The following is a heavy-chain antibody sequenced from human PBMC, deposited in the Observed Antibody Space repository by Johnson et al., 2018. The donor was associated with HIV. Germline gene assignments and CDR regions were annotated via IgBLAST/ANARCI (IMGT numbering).Heavy chain of an antibody. CDR1: GFTFSSYW. D-gene: IGHD3-16*01. CDR3: ARRFGAAFDI. V-gene: IGHV3-7*04. CDR2: IKQDGSEK. Sequence: VQLVESGGGLVQPGGSLRLSCAVSGFTFSSYWMTWVRQAPGKGLEWVANIKQDGSEKYYVDSVKGRFTISRDNAKNSLYLQMNSLRAEDTAVYYCARRFGAAFDIWGQGTMVTVSS. J-gene: IGHJ3*02.